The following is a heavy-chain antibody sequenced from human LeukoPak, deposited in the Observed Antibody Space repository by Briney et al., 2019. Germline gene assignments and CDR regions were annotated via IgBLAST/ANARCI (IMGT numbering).Heavy chain of an antibody. CDR2: IRSKTDGGTA. Sequence: GGSLRLSCAASGFTFSNAWMSWVRQAPGKGLEWVGRIRSKTDGGTADYAAHVKGRFTVSRDDSKSTLYLQVNSLKTDDTAVYYCTTASLHWGQGTMVTVSS. CDR1: GFTFSNAW. V-gene: IGHV3-15*01. J-gene: IGHJ3*01. CDR3: TTASLH.